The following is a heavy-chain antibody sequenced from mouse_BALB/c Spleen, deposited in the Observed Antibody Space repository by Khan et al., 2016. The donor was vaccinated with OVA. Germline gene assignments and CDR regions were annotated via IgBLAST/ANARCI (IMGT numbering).Heavy chain of an antibody. V-gene: IGHV2-6-1*01. CDR2: IWSDGST. CDR3: ARQPYYHYNIMDY. J-gene: IGHJ4*01. D-gene: IGHD2-10*01. Sequence: QMQLEESGPGLVAPSQSLSITCTISGFSLTNYGIHWVRQPPGKGLEWLVVIWSDGSTTYNSALKSRLTISKDNSKSQVFLQMNSLQNDDTAVYFCARQPYYHYNIMDYWGQGTLVTVSA. CDR1: GFSLTNYG.